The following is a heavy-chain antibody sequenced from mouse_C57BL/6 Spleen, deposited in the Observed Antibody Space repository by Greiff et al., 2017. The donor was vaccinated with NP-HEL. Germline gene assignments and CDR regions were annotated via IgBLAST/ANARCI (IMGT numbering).Heavy chain of an antibody. Sequence: VQLKESGPGLVKPSQSLSLTCSVTGYSITSGYYWNWIRQFPGNKLEWMGYISYDGSNNYNPSLKNRISITRDTSKNQFFLKLNSVTTEDTATYYCARTYYDYVGYYFDYWGQGTTLTVSS. CDR3: ARTYYDYVGYYFDY. V-gene: IGHV3-6*01. CDR1: GYSITSGYY. J-gene: IGHJ2*01. D-gene: IGHD2-4*01. CDR2: ISYDGSN.